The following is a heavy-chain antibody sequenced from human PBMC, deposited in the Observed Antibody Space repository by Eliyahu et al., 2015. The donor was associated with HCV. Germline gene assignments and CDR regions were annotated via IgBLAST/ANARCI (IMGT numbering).Heavy chain of an antibody. CDR1: GGSIXTXY. D-gene: IGHD6-19*01. CDR3: SSGGGGIAVAGTGGWFDP. Sequence: QVQLQESGPGLVKPSETLSLTCTVSGGSIXTXYWSWIRQPPGKGLEWVGYIYFSGSTNYNPSLKSRATMSLDMSKNQVSLKLTSVTAADTAVYYCSSGGGGIAVAGTGGWFDPWGQGTLVTVSP. CDR2: IYFSGST. V-gene: IGHV4-59*01. J-gene: IGHJ5*02.